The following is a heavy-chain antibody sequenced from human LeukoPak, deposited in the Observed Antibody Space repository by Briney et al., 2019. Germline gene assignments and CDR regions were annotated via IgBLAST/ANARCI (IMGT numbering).Heavy chain of an antibody. CDR3: ARPALLWFGELFGWFDP. CDR2: IYYSGST. V-gene: IGHV4-59*05. Sequence: SETLSLTCTVSGGSISSYYWSWIRQPPGKGLEWIGSIYYSGSTYYNPSLKSRVTISVDTSKNQFSLKLSSVTAADTAVYYCARPALLWFGELFGWFDPWGQGTLVTVSS. CDR1: GGSISSYY. J-gene: IGHJ5*02. D-gene: IGHD3-10*01.